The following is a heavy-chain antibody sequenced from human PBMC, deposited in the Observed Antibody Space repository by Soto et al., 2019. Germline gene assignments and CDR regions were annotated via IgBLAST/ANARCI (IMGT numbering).Heavy chain of an antibody. CDR3: AKDPYYYDSSGYDIVDWFDS. Sequence: GGSLRLSCAASGFTFSSYAMSWVRQAPGKGLEWVSAISGSGGSTYYADSVKGRFTISRDNSKNTLYLQMNSLRAEDTAVYYCAKDPYYYDSSGYDIVDWFDSWGQGTLVTVSS. J-gene: IGHJ5*01. D-gene: IGHD3-22*01. CDR1: GFTFSSYA. CDR2: ISGSGGST. V-gene: IGHV3-23*01.